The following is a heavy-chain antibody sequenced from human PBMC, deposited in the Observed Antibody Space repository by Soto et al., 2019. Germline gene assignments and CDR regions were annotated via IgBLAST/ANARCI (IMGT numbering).Heavy chain of an antibody. D-gene: IGHD3-16*02. J-gene: IGHJ4*02. CDR2: IYYSGST. CDR1: GGSISSSSYY. CDR3: ARHGPQGYVWGSYRPYYFDY. Sequence: SETLSLTCTVSGGSISSSSYYWGWIRQPPGKGLEWIGSIYYSGSTYYNPSLKSRVTISVDTSKNQFSLKLSSVTAADTAVYYCARHGPQGYVWGSYRPYYFDYWGQGTLVTVSS. V-gene: IGHV4-39*01.